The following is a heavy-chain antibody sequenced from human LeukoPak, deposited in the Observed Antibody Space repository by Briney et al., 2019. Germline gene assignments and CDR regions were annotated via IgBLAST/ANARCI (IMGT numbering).Heavy chain of an antibody. V-gene: IGHV4-59*08. CDR3: ARPHPLENSGRLPYKCMDV. CDR2: IYYSGST. CDR1: GGSISSYY. Sequence: SETLSLTCTVTGGSISSYYWSLIRQPPGKGLPWIGYIYYSGSTNYNPSLKSRVTISVDTSTNQFSLKLNSAAAADTAVYYCARPHPLENSGRLPYKCMDVWGKGTTVTVSS. D-gene: IGHD6-19*01. J-gene: IGHJ6*03.